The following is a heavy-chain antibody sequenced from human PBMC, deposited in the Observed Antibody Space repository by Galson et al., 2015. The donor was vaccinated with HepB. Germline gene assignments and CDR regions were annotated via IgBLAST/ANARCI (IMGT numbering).Heavy chain of an antibody. CDR1: GYTFTKYG. Sequence: SVKVSCKASGYTFTKYGINWVRQVPGQGLEWMGWIDTYSDDTNYAQKLQGRVTMTTDTSTSTAYMELRSLRSDDTAVYFCARGIRGVYQFSDSYYYDMDVWGQGTTVTVSS. D-gene: IGHD2-2*01. V-gene: IGHV1-18*04. CDR2: IDTYSDDT. J-gene: IGHJ6*02. CDR3: ARGIRGVYQFSDSYYYDMDV.